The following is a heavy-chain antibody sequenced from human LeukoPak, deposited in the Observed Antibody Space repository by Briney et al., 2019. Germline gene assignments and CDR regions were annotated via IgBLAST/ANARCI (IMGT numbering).Heavy chain of an antibody. J-gene: IGHJ6*02. V-gene: IGHV1-2*02. CDR2: INPNSGGT. D-gene: IGHD1-7*01. Sequence: ASVKVSCKASGYTFTGYYMHWVRQAPGQGLEWMGWINPNSGGTNYAQKFQGRVTITADKSTSTAYMELSSLRSEDTAVYYCARDPGTTSYYYYYGMDVWGQGTTVTVSS. CDR3: ARDPGTTSYYYYYGMDV. CDR1: GYTFTGYY.